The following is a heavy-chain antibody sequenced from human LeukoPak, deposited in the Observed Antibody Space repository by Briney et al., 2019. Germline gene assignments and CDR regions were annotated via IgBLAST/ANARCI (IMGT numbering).Heavy chain of an antibody. J-gene: IGHJ4*02. CDR1: GGSISSYY. CDR3: AREDSGGGWYRY. CDR2: IYYSGST. V-gene: IGHV4-59*01. D-gene: IGHD6-19*01. Sequence: PSETLSLTCTVSGGSISSYYWSWIRQPPGKGLEWIGYIYYSGSTNYNPSLKSRVTISVDTSKNQFSLKLSSVTAADTAVYYCAREDSGGGWYRYWGQGTLVTVSS.